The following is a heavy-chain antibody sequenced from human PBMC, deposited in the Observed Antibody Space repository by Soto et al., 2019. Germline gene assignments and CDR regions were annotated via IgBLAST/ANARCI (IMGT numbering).Heavy chain of an antibody. V-gene: IGHV4-59*08. CDR2: IYYSGST. CDR3: ARLTAPQGVPAAIGDMDV. D-gene: IGHD2-2*02. Sequence: SEKMSLTCTVSGGSISSYYWSWIRPPPKKRLEWIGYIYYSGSTNYNPSLKSRDTISVDTSKNQFSLKLSSVTAADTAVYYCARLTAPQGVPAAIGDMDVWGKGTTVTVSS. CDR1: GGSISSYY. J-gene: IGHJ6*03.